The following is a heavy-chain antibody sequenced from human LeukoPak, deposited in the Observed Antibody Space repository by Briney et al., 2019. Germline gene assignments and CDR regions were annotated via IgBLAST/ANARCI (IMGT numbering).Heavy chain of an antibody. CDR3: ARVVMPD. CDR2: INHRGST. CDR1: GGSFSGYY. V-gene: IGHV4-34*01. Sequence: SETLSLTCAVYGGSFSGYYWSWIRQPPGKGLEWIGEINHRGSTNYNPSLKSRVTISVDTSKNHFSLKLSSVTAADTAVYYCARVVMPDWGQGTLVTVSS. D-gene: IGHD2-2*01. J-gene: IGHJ4*02.